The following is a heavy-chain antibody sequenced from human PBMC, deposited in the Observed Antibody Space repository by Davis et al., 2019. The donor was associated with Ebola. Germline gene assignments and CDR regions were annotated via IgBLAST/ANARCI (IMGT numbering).Heavy chain of an antibody. Sequence: SETLSLTCTVSGYSISSGYYWGWIRQPPGKGLEWIGSINHSGSTYYNSSLKSRISMSVDTSKNQFSLKLNSVTAADTAVYYCARASTTYCSGGTCYYFGLDVWGHGTTVTVSS. J-gene: IGHJ6*02. CDR1: GYSISSGYY. CDR2: INHSGST. CDR3: ARASTTYCSGGTCYYFGLDV. D-gene: IGHD2-15*01. V-gene: IGHV4-38-2*02.